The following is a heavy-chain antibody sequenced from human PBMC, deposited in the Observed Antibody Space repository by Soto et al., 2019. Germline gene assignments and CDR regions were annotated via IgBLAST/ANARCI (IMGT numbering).Heavy chain of an antibody. CDR3: ARSDYYGSGSPQLDY. D-gene: IGHD3-10*01. Sequence: QVQLQESGPGLVKPSGTLSLTCAVSGGSISSSNWWSWVRQPPGKGLEWIGEIYHSGSTNYNPSLKSRVTLSVDKSKNQFSLKLSSVTAADTAVYYCARSDYYGSGSPQLDYWGQGTLVTVSS. CDR2: IYHSGST. V-gene: IGHV4-4*02. J-gene: IGHJ4*02. CDR1: GGSISSSNW.